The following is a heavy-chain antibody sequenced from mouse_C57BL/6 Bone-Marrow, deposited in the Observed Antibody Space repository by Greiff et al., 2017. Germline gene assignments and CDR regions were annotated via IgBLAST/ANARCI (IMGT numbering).Heavy chain of an antibody. D-gene: IGHD4-1*01. CDR1: GFSLTSYG. Sequence: QVQLQQSGPGLVQPSQSLSITCTVSGFSLTSYGVHWVRQSPGQGLEWLGVIWSGGSTDYNAAFISSLSISKDNSESQVFIKMNSLQADDTAIYYCARDWDWSWFAYWGQGTLLTVSA. CDR2: IWSGGST. J-gene: IGHJ3*01. V-gene: IGHV2-2*01. CDR3: ARDWDWSWFAY.